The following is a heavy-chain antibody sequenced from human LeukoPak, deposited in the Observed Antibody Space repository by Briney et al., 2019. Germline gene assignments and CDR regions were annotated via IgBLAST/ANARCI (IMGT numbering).Heavy chain of an antibody. CDR3: AREAVPAAILGGTYYYMDV. CDR2: INPNSGGT. V-gene: IGHV1-2*02. J-gene: IGHJ6*03. D-gene: IGHD2-2*01. CDR1: GYTFTGYY. Sequence: ASVKVSCKASGYTFTGYYMHWVRQAPGQGLEWMGWINPNSGGTNYAQKFQGRVTMTRDTSISTAYMELSRLRSDDTAVYYCAREAVPAAILGGTYYYMDVWGKGITVTVSS.